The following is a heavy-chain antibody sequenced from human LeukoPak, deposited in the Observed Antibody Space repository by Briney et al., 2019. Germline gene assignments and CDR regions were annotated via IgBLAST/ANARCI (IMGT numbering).Heavy chain of an antibody. D-gene: IGHD1-1*01. CDR3: ARVSRVTTNFDY. V-gene: IGHV3-48*04. CDR1: GLTFSSYS. Sequence: GGSLRLSCAASGLTFSSYSMNWVRQAPGKGLEWISYISSGGTIYYAGSVKGRFTISRDNAKNSLYLQMKSLRAEDTAVYYCARVSRVTTNFDYWGQGTLVTVSS. J-gene: IGHJ4*02. CDR2: ISSGGTI.